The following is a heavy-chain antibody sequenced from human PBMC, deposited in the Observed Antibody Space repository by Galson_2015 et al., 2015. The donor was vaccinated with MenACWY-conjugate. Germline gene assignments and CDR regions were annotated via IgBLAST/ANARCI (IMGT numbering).Heavy chain of an antibody. V-gene: IGHV3-30*03. CDR1: GFTFRRFS. CDR2: ISYDGSNE. Sequence: SLRLSCAASGFTFRRFSMHWVRQAPGKGLEWMAVISYDGSNEYYADSVKGRFTISRDNSKNTLYLQMNSLRADDTAVYYCARDTRGSYGLDVWSQGTTVTVSS. D-gene: IGHD2-2*01. CDR3: ARDTRGSYGLDV. J-gene: IGHJ6*02.